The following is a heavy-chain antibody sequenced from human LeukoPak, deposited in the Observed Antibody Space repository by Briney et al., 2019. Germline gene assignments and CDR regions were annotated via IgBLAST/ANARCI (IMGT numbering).Heavy chain of an antibody. V-gene: IGHV3-7*01. CDR2: IKQDGSEK. CDR3: ASSRHGTMIVVVKH. Sequence: GGSLRLSCAASGFTFSSYWMSWVRQAPGKGLEWVANIKQDGSEKYYVDSVKGRFTISRDNAKNSLYLQMNSLRAEDTAVYYCASSRHGTMIVVVKHWGQGTLVTVSS. CDR1: GFTFSSYW. J-gene: IGHJ1*01. D-gene: IGHD3-22*01.